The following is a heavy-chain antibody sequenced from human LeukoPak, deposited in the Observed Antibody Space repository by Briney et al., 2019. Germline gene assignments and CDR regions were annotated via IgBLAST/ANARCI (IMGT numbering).Heavy chain of an antibody. CDR2: INHSGST. CDR1: GGSFSGYY. CDR3: ARYGPYYYDSSGPSSPYYYGMDV. Sequence: SETLSLTCAVYGGSFSGYYWSWIRQPPGKGLEWIGEINHSGSTNYNPSLKSRVTISVDTSKNQFSLKLSSVTAADTAVYYCARYGPYYYDSSGPSSPYYYGMDVWGQGTTVTVSS. D-gene: IGHD3-22*01. J-gene: IGHJ6*02. V-gene: IGHV4-34*01.